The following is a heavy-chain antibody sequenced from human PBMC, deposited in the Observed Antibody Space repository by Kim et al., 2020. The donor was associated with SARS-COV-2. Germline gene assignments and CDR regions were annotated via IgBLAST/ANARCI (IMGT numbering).Heavy chain of an antibody. V-gene: IGHV4-59*01. D-gene: IGHD6-19*01. J-gene: IGHJ4*02. CDR2: IYYTGST. Sequence: SETLSLTCTVSGGSISSSYLRWIRQPPGKGLEWIGDIYYTGSTNYNPSLKSRVTILVDTSTNQSSLKLSSVTAADTAVSYCARDALNGWFFDYWGQGTLV. CDR1: GGSISSSY. CDR3: ARDALNGWFFDY.